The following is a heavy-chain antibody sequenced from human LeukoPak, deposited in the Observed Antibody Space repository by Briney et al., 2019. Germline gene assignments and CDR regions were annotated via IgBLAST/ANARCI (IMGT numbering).Heavy chain of an antibody. Sequence: ASVKVSCKASGYTFTSYYMHWVRQAPGQGLEWMAWISVYNGNTFYAQNLQDRVTVTTDTSTSTAYMELRNLRSDDTAVYYCARDTNYEIDYWGQGTQVTVSS. CDR1: GYTFTSYY. D-gene: IGHD4-4*01. CDR3: ARDTNYEIDY. V-gene: IGHV1-18*04. CDR2: ISVYNGNT. J-gene: IGHJ4*02.